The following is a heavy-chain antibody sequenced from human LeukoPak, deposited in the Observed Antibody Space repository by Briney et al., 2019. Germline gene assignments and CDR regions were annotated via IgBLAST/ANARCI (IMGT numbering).Heavy chain of an antibody. Sequence: SETLSLTCTVSGGSISSYYWSWIRQPPGKGLAGIGYVFNSGRTNLNPSLRSRATMSVDTSKNQFSLKLSSLTAADTAVYYCAGRQHVVAVNATRGSFDMWGQGTMVTVSS. CDR1: GGSISSYY. D-gene: IGHD2-21*01. V-gene: IGHV4-59*01. CDR3: AGRQHVVAVNATRGSFDM. CDR2: VFNSGRT. J-gene: IGHJ3*02.